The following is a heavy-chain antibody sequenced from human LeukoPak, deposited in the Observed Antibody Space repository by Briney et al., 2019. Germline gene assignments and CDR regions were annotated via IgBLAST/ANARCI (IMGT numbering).Heavy chain of an antibody. CDR3: ARRVAAVAFTWNWFDP. CDR1: GGSMSSYY. D-gene: IGHD6-13*01. J-gene: IGHJ5*02. CDR2: IYYRGRT. V-gene: IGHV4-59*08. Sequence: SETLSLTCTVWGGSMSSYYWRGLRQSPGRGVEGVGYIYYRGRTNYNPALKRRDTISVDTSKNEFSLKQSSVTAADTAVYYCARRVAAVAFTWNWFDPWGQGTLATVSS.